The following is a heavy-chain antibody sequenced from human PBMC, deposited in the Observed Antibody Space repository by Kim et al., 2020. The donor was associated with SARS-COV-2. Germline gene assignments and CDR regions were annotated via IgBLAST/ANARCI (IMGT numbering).Heavy chain of an antibody. CDR2: ISSNTGSTI. Sequence: GGSLRLSCEASGFNFSRFGMNWVRQAPGQGLEWISFISSNTGSTITYADSVKGRFTNSRDNGKNSLYLQMNSLTDEDTAVYYCVRDEDGNFDFDYWGQGT. CDR1: GFNFSRFG. CDR3: VRDEDGNFDFDY. V-gene: IGHV3-48*02. J-gene: IGHJ4*02.